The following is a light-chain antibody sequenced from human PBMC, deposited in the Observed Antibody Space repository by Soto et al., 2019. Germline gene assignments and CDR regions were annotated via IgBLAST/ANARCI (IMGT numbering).Light chain of an antibody. J-gene: IGKJ1*01. CDR3: QQYGSSPWT. Sequence: EIVMTRSPGTLSVSPGERATLSCMASQSVSVNLAWYQQKPGQAPRLLIYGASSMATGIPDRFSGSGSGTDFTLTLSRLEPEDFAVYYCQQYGSSPWTFGQGTKVDIK. CDR1: QSVSVN. CDR2: GAS. V-gene: IGKV3-20*01.